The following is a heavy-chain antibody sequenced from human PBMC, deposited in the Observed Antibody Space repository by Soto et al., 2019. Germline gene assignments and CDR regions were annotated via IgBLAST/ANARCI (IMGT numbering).Heavy chain of an antibody. V-gene: IGHV3-23*01. J-gene: IGHJ3*02. Sequence: GGSLRLSCAASGFTFSSYGMSWVRQAPGKGLEWVSVISASGGSTYYADSVKGRFTISRDDSKNTLYLQMNSLTAEDTAVYYCAKPQWPYDAFDIWGQGTMVTVSS. CDR1: GFTFSSYG. CDR2: ISASGGST. D-gene: IGHD6-19*01. CDR3: AKPQWPYDAFDI.